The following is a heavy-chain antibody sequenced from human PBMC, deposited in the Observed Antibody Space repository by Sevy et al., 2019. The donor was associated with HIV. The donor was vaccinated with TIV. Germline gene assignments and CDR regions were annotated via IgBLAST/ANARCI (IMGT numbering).Heavy chain of an antibody. D-gene: IGHD6-19*01. CDR3: ARTNTSGREGGETWFDP. CDR2: FYYSGNT. V-gene: IGHV4-39*01. CDR1: GGSISSSSYY. Sequence: SETLSLTCTVSGGSISSSSYYWGWIRQPPGKGLEWIGSFYYSGNTYYNSSLKSRVTISVDTSKTQFSLKLSSVTAADTAADYCARTNTSGREGGETWFDPWGQGILVTVSS. J-gene: IGHJ5*02.